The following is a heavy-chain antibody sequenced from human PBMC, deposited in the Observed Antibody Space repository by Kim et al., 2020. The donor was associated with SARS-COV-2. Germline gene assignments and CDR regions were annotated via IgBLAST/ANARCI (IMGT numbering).Heavy chain of an antibody. J-gene: IGHJ5*02. D-gene: IGHD2-2*01. CDR1: GGSISSYY. CDR3: ARGSAVVPAAIDWFDP. CDR2: IYYSGST. V-gene: IGHV4-59*13. Sequence: SETLSLTCTVSGGSISSYYWSWIRQPPGKGLEWIGYIYYSGSTNYNPSLKSRVTISVDTSKNQFSLKLSSVTAADTAVYYCARGSAVVPAAIDWFDPWGQGTLVTVSS.